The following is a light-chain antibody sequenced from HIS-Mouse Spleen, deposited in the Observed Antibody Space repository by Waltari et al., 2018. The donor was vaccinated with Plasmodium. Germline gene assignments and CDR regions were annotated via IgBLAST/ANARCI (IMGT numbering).Light chain of an antibody. CDR1: SSDVGSYNL. J-gene: IGLJ2*01. CDR3: CSYAGSRMV. Sequence: QSALTQPASVSGSPGQSITISCTGTSSDVGSYNLVSWYQQHPGKAPKLMIYEGSKRLSGVSNRFAGSKAGNTASLTISGLQAEDEADYYCCSYAGSRMVFGGGTKLTVL. V-gene: IGLV2-23*01. CDR2: EGS.